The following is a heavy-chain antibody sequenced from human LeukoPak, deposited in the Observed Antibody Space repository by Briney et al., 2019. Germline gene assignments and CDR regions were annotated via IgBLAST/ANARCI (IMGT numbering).Heavy chain of an antibody. V-gene: IGHV3-48*04. Sequence: GGSLRLSCAASGFTFSSYSMNWVRQAPGKGLEWVSYISSSSSTIYYADSVEGRFTISRDNAKNSLYLQMNSLRAEDTAVYYCARPLGLGYRSGGSCYTDYWGQGTLVTVSS. CDR1: GFTFSSYS. J-gene: IGHJ4*02. CDR3: ARPLGLGYRSGGSCYTDY. D-gene: IGHD2-15*01. CDR2: ISSSSSTI.